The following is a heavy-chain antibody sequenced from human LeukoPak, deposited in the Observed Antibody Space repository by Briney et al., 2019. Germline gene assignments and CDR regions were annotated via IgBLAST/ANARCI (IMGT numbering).Heavy chain of an antibody. J-gene: IGHJ3*02. Sequence: GGSLRPSCAASGFSFSSYNMNWVRQTPGKGLEWVSSITSSSTYTFYADSVKGRFTISRDNAKKSLYLQMNSLRAEDTAVYYCARDSGVGPCLFCSGFDIWGQGTMVTVSS. D-gene: IGHD2-15*01. CDR2: ITSSSTYT. V-gene: IGHV3-21*01. CDR1: GFSFSSYN. CDR3: ARDSGVGPCLFCSGFDI.